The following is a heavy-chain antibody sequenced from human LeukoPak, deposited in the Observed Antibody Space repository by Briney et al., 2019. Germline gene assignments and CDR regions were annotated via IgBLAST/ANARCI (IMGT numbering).Heavy chain of an antibody. CDR3: ARGPNDFWSGPDY. CDR2: IYHSGST. V-gene: IGHV4-38-2*02. Sequence: AETLSLTCTVSGYSISSSYYWGRIRQPPGKGLEWIGSIYHSGSTYYNPSLKSRATISVDTSKNQFSLTLSSVTAADTAVYYCARGPNDFWSGPDYWGQGTLVTVSS. CDR1: GYSISSSYY. J-gene: IGHJ4*02. D-gene: IGHD3-3*01.